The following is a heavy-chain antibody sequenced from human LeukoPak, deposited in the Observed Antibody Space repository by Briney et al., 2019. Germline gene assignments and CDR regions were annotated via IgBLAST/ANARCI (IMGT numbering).Heavy chain of an antibody. CDR1: GGSISSSNYY. CDR2: IYYSGST. D-gene: IGHD2-15*01. J-gene: IGHJ5*02. V-gene: IGHV4-39*01. Sequence: SETLSLTCTVSGGSISSSNYYWGWIRQPPGKGLEWIGTIYYSGSTYYNSSLKSRVTISVDTSKNHFSLKVSSVTATDTAMYYCARHGALCTGGSCTRFDPWGQGTLVTISS. CDR3: ARHGALCTGGSCTRFDP.